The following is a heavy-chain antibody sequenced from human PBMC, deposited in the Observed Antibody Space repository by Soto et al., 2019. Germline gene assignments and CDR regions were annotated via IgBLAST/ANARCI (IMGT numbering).Heavy chain of an antibody. CDR3: AKGVLSFHYGMEV. V-gene: IGHV3-23*01. CDR1: GFTFNTYP. D-gene: IGHD3-10*01. CDR2: ISSTAGRTS. J-gene: IGHJ6*02. Sequence: EVQLLQSGGGVVPPGGSLRLACATSGFTFNTYPMTWVRQAPGKGLELVSSISSTAGRTSSYADSVKGRFAISRDFSDNTVYLQMNNLRVDDTAVYFCAKGVLSFHYGMEVWGQGTTVTVSS.